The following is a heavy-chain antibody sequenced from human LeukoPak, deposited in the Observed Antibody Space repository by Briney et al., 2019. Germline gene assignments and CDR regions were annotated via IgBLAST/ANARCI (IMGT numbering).Heavy chain of an antibody. J-gene: IGHJ5*02. CDR1: GYPISSGYY. D-gene: IGHD6-13*01. V-gene: IGHV4-38-2*02. Sequence: PSETLSLTCTVSGYPISSGYYWGWIRQPPGKGLEWIGSIYHSGSTYYNPSLKSRVTISVDTSKNQFSLKLSSVTAADTAVYHCARGYSSSWYYNWFDPWGQGTLVTVSS. CDR3: ARGYSSSWYYNWFDP. CDR2: IYHSGST.